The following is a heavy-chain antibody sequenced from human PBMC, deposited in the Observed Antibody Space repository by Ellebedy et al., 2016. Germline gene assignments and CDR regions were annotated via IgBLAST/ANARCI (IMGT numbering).Heavy chain of an antibody. CDR1: GYTFTGYY. V-gene: IGHV1-2*02. CDR2: INPNSGGT. J-gene: IGHJ1*01. CDR3: AVTTLFLSNQH. Sequence: ASVKVSXXASGYTFTGYYMHWVRQAPGQGLEWMGWINPNSGGTNYAQKFQGRVTMTRDTSISTAYMELSRLRSDDTAVYYCAVTTLFLSNQHWGQGTLVTVSS. D-gene: IGHD3-3*01.